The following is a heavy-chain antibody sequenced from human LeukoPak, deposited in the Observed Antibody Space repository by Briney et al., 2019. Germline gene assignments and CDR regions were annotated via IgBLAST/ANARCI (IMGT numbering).Heavy chain of an antibody. CDR1: GFTFSSYT. Sequence: GGSLRLSCAASGFTFSSYTMNWVRQAPGKGLEWVSSISTSSSYIYYADSVKGRFTISRDNAKNSLYLQMNSLRAEDTAVYYCALTGLQKLVLGDFQHWGQGTLVTVSS. V-gene: IGHV3-21*01. CDR3: ALTGLQKLVLGDFQH. D-gene: IGHD6-13*01. CDR2: ISTSSSYI. J-gene: IGHJ1*01.